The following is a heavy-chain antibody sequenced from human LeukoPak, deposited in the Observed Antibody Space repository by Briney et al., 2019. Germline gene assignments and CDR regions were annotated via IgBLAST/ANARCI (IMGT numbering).Heavy chain of an antibody. CDR2: IYHSGST. CDR3: ARASSSGYVDY. Sequence: SETLSLTCTVSGGSISSYYWSWIRQPPGKGLEWIGYIYHSGSTNYNPSLKSRVTISVDRSKNQFSLKLSSVTAADTAVYYCARASSSGYVDYWGQGTLVTVSS. D-gene: IGHD3-22*01. CDR1: GGSISSYY. V-gene: IGHV4-59*12. J-gene: IGHJ4*02.